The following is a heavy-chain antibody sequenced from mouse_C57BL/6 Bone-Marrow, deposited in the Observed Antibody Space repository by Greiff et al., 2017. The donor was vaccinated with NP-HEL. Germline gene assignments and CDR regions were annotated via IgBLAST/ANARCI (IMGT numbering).Heavy chain of an antibody. CDR2: IYPRSGNT. J-gene: IGHJ2*01. Sequence: QVQLQQSGAELARPGASVKLSCKASGYTFTSYGISWVKQRTGQGLEWIGEIYPRSGNTYYNEKFKGKATLTADKSSSTAYMELRSLTSEDSAVYFCARSVPITVVGRDDYWGQGTTLTVSS. V-gene: IGHV1-81*01. D-gene: IGHD1-1*01. CDR3: ARSVPITVVGRDDY. CDR1: GYTFTSYG.